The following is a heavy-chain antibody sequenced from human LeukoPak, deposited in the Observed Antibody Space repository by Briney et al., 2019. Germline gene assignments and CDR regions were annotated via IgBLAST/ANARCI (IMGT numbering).Heavy chain of an antibody. CDR3: ARDSSSELDFDY. Sequence: GGSLRLSCAASGFTFSSYSMNWVRQAPGKGLEWVSCISSSTSGIYYADSVKGRFTISRDNAKNSLYLQMNSLRAEDTAVYYCARDSSSELDFDYWGQGTLVTVSS. CDR1: GFTFSSYS. V-gene: IGHV3-21*01. J-gene: IGHJ4*02. CDR2: ISSSTSGI. D-gene: IGHD3-22*01.